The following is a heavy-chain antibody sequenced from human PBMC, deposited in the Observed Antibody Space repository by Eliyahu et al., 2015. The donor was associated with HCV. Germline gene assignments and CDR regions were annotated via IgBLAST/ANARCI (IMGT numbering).Heavy chain of an antibody. V-gene: IGHV4-39*01. CDR1: GGSISSSSYY. CDR2: IYYSGST. J-gene: IGHJ4*02. CDR3: ASMVRGVIMGTYYFDY. D-gene: IGHD3-10*01. Sequence: QLQLQESGPGLVKPSETLSLTCTVSGGSISSSSYYWGWIRQPPGKGLEWIGSIYYSGSTYYNPSLKSRVTISVDTSKNQFSLKLSSVTAADTAAYYCASMVRGVIMGTYYFDYWGQGTLVTVSS.